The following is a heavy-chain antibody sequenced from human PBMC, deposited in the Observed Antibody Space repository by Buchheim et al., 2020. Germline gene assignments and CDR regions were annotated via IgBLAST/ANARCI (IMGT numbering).Heavy chain of an antibody. V-gene: IGHV4-30-4*01. D-gene: IGHD3-9*01. Sequence: QVQLQESGPGLVKPSQTLSLTCTVSGGSISSGDYYWSWIRQPPGKGLEWIGYIYYSGSTYYNPSLKSRVTISVDTSKHQFSLKLSSVTAADTAVYYCARELVLRYFDWLDSGNWFDPWGQGTL. J-gene: IGHJ5*02. CDR1: GGSISSGDYY. CDR2: IYYSGST. CDR3: ARELVLRYFDWLDSGNWFDP.